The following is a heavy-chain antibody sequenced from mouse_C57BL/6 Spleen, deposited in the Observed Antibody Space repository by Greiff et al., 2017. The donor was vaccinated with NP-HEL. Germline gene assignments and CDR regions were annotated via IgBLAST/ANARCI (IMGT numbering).Heavy chain of an antibody. CDR3: ARGDYDYDEGWFAY. CDR2: IYPSDSET. D-gene: IGHD2-4*01. V-gene: IGHV1-61*01. J-gene: IGHJ3*01. Sequence: QVQLQQPGAELVRPGSSVKLSCKASGYTFTSYWMDWVKQRPGQGLEWIGNIYPSDSETHYNQKFKDKATLTVDKSSSTSYMQLSSLTSEDSAVYYCARGDYDYDEGWFAYWGQGTLVTVSA. CDR1: GYTFTSYW.